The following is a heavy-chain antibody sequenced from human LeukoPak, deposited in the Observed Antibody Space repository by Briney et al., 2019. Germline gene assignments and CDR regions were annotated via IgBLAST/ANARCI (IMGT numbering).Heavy chain of an antibody. CDR1: GFTFSSYW. CDR2: IKQDGSEK. CDR3: ARERAEMVRGVMASWFDH. D-gene: IGHD3-10*01. Sequence: GGSLRLSCAASGFTFSSYWMSWVRQAPGKGLEWVANIKQDGSEKYYVDSVKGRFTISRDNAKNSLYLQMNSLRAEDTAVYYCARERAEMVRGVMASWFDHWGQGTLVTVSS. J-gene: IGHJ5*02. V-gene: IGHV3-7*01.